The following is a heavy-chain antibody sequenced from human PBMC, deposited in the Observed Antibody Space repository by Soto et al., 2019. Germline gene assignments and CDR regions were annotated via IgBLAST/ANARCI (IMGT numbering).Heavy chain of an antibody. J-gene: IGHJ3*02. CDR3: ARGLHYRVVVAAITAAFDI. CDR1: GGSFSGYY. Sequence: SETLSLTCAVYGGSFSGYYWSWIRQPPGKGLEWIGEINHSGSTNYNPSLKSRVTISVDTSKNQFSLKLSSVTAADTAVYYCARGLHYRVVVAAITAAFDIWGQGTMVTVSS. V-gene: IGHV4-34*01. CDR2: INHSGST. D-gene: IGHD2-15*01.